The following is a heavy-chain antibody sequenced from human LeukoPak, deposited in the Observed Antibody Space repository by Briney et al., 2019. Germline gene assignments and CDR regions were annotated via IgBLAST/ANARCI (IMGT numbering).Heavy chain of an antibody. V-gene: IGHV3-23*01. CDR3: AKDGLEGYGDSNYFDY. CDR1: GFTFSSYA. D-gene: IGHD4-17*01. J-gene: IGHJ4*02. Sequence: PGGSLRLSCAASGFTFSSYAMSWVRQAPGKGPEWVSAISGSGGSTYYADSVKGRFTISRDNSRNTLYLQMNSLRAEDTAVYYCAKDGLEGYGDSNYFDYWGQGTLVTVSS. CDR2: ISGSGGST.